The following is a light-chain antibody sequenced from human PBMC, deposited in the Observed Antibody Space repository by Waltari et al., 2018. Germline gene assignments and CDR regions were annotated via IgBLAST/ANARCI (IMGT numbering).Light chain of an antibody. CDR2: DAF. CDR3: QQRSHLVT. CDR1: QSVSTY. Sequence: EIVLTQSPPTLSLSPGETATLSCRASQSVSTYLAWYQHKPGQAPRLLIYDAFNRATGIPARFSGSGSGTDFTLTISGLEPEDFAVYFCQQRSHLVTFGGGTKVEIK. V-gene: IGKV3-11*01. J-gene: IGKJ4*01.